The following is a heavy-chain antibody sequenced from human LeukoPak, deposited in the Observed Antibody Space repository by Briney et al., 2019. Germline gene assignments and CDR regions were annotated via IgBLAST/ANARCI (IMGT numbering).Heavy chain of an antibody. Sequence: GGSLRLSCAASGFTFSSYAMSWVRQAPGKGLEWVSAISGSGGSTFYADPVKGRFPISRQHSKHTLYPQMNSLSAEYAAVYYCATSWEPGYWGQGTLVTVSS. V-gene: IGHV3-23*01. CDR3: ATSWEPGY. CDR1: GFTFSSYA. J-gene: IGHJ4*02. CDR2: ISGSGGST. D-gene: IGHD1-26*01.